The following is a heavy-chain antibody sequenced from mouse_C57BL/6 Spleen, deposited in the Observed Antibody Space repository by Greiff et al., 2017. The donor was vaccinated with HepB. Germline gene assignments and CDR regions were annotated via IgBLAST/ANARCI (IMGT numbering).Heavy chain of an antibody. Sequence: VKLQESGPELVKPGASVKISCKASGYAFSSSWMNWVKQRPGKGLEWIGRIYPGDGDTNYNGKFKGKATLTADKSSSTAYMQLSSLTSEDSAVYFCARLTAQAALDYWGQGTTLTVSS. J-gene: IGHJ2*01. CDR1: GYAFSSSW. D-gene: IGHD3-2*02. CDR2: IYPGDGDT. V-gene: IGHV1-82*01. CDR3: ARLTAQAALDY.